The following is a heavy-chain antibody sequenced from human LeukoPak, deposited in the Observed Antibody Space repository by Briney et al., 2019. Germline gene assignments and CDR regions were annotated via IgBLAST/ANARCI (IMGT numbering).Heavy chain of an antibody. Sequence: PGGSLRLSCAASGFTFSSYEMNWVRQAPGKGLEWVSYISSSGSTIYYADSVKGRFTISRDNAKNSLYLQMNSLRAEDTAVYYCARDSNIGLVIAPAIDYWGQGTLVTVSS. CDR3: ARDSNIGLVIAPAIDY. D-gene: IGHD3/OR15-3a*01. V-gene: IGHV3-48*03. J-gene: IGHJ4*02. CDR1: GFTFSSYE. CDR2: ISSSGSTI.